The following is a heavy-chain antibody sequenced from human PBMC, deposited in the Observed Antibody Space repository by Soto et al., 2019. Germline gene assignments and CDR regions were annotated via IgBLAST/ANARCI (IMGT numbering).Heavy chain of an antibody. Sequence: SETLSLTCSVSGYSINRGYYWGWIRQAPGKGLEWIGSSYHRGATYYAPSLTARAATSLDTSNNHFTLRLPSVTVANTAIYYCARYHYDRSRHDDEHWGQGALVTVSS. D-gene: IGHD3-22*01. CDR1: GYSINRGYY. CDR2: SYHRGAT. V-gene: IGHV4-38-2*01. CDR3: ARYHYDRSRHDDEH. J-gene: IGHJ1*01.